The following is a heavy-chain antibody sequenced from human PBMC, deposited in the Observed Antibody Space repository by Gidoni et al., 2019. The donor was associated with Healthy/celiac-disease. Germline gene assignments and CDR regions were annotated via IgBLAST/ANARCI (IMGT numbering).Heavy chain of an antibody. D-gene: IGHD3-22*01. CDR3: ASSKGYYDSSGYYWVLGY. CDR2: SIPIFGTA. Sequence: QVQLVQSGAEVKQPGSSVKVSCKASGGPFSSYAISWVRQAPGQGLEWMGGSIPIFGTANYAQKFQGRVTITADESTSTAYMELSSLRSEDTAVYYCASSKGYYDSSGYYWVLGYWGQGTLVTVSS. V-gene: IGHV1-69*01. J-gene: IGHJ4*02. CDR1: GGPFSSYA.